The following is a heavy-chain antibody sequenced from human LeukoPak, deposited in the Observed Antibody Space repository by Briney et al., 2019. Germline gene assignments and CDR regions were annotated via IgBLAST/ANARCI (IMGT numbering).Heavy chain of an antibody. CDR3: ARLDDRAARIAVCRSSTWSSRRGFDY. CDR1: GGSISSSNYY. J-gene: IGHJ4*02. Sequence: SETLSLTCTVSGGSISSSNYYWGWIREPPGKGLVWIGNIYYSGSTYYNPSLKSRVTISVDTSKNQFSLKLNSVTAADMAVYYCARLDDRAARIAVCRSSTWSSRRGFDYWGQGTLVTVSS. D-gene: IGHD6-13*01. V-gene: IGHV4-39*01. CDR2: IYYSGST.